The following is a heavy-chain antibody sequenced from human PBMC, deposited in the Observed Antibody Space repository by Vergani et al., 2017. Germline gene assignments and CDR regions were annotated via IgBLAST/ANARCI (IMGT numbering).Heavy chain of an antibody. D-gene: IGHD1-1*01. V-gene: IGHV4-59*01. CDR3: ATGVRGRQRGGGWFDP. CDR1: GGSISSYY. J-gene: IGHJ5*02. CDR2: IYYSGST. Sequence: QVQLRESGPGLVKPSETLSLTCTVSGGSISSYYWSWIRQPPGKGLEWMGYIYYSGSTNYNPSLKSRVTIPVDTSKNQFYLKRSSVTAADTAVYYCATGVRGRQRGGGWFDPWGQGTLVTVSS.